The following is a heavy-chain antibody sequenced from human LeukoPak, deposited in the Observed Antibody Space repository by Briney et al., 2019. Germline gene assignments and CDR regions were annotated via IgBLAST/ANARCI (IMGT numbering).Heavy chain of an antibody. Sequence: ASVKVSCKASGYTFTSYGISWVRQAPGQGLEWMGWISAYNGNTNYAQKLQGRVTMTTDTSTSTAYMELRSLRSGDTAVYYCARMGSTVTTYYYYMDVWGKGTTVTVSS. V-gene: IGHV1-18*01. CDR2: ISAYNGNT. J-gene: IGHJ6*03. CDR3: ARMGSTVTTYYYYMDV. CDR1: GYTFTSYG. D-gene: IGHD4-17*01.